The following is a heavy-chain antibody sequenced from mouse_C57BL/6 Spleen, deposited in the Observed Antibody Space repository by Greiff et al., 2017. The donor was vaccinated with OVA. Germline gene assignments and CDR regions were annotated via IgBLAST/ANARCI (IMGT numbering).Heavy chain of an antibody. Sequence: QVQLQQSGAELVKPGASVKISCKASGYAFSSYWMNWVKQRPGKGLEWIGQIYPGDGDTNYNGKFKGKATLTADKSSSTAYMQLSSLTSEDSAVYFCARGGGYDYDGGYAMDYWGQGTSVTVSS. CDR2: IYPGDGDT. J-gene: IGHJ4*01. D-gene: IGHD2-4*01. CDR3: ARGGGYDYDGGYAMDY. CDR1: GYAFSSYW. V-gene: IGHV1-80*01.